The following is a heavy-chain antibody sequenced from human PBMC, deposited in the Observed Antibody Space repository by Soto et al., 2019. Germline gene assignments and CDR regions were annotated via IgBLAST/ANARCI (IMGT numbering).Heavy chain of an antibody. D-gene: IGHD6-19*01. J-gene: IGHJ4*02. CDR1: GGSVSSGTYY. CDR3: ASYSSGWYDVSY. Sequence: QVQLQESGPGLVKPSETLSLTCTVSGGSVSSGTYYWSWIRQPPGKGLEWIGYIDYSGSTNYNPSLKSRVTISVDTSKNQFSLKLSSVTAADTAVYYCASYSSGWYDVSYWGQGTLVTVSS. CDR2: IDYSGST. V-gene: IGHV4-61*01.